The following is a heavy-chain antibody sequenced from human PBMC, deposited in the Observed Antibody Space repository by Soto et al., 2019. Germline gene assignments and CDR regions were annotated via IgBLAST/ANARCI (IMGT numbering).Heavy chain of an antibody. Sequence: ASVKVSCKASGYTFTSYGISWVRQAPGQGLEWMGWISAYNGNTNYAQKLQGRVTMTTDTSTSTAYMELRSLRSDDTAVYYCARDSNLGYYDFWSGKDYYGMDVWGQGTRVTVSS. CDR3: ARDSNLGYYDFWSGKDYYGMDV. CDR1: GYTFTSYG. CDR2: ISAYNGNT. D-gene: IGHD3-3*01. J-gene: IGHJ6*02. V-gene: IGHV1-18*01.